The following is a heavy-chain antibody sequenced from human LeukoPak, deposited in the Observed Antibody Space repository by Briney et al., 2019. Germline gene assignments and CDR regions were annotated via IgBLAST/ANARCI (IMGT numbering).Heavy chain of an antibody. CDR2: IYYSGST. D-gene: IGHD5-12*01. Sequence: SETLSLTCTVSGDPISTSSDYKWTWIRQPPRKGLEWIGYIYYSGSTNYNPSLQSRATISVDTSNSQFSLKLTSVTAADTAVYYCAREYSAFDYWGQGTLVTVSS. J-gene: IGHJ4*02. CDR1: GDPISTSSDY. V-gene: IGHV4-61*08. CDR3: AREYSAFDY.